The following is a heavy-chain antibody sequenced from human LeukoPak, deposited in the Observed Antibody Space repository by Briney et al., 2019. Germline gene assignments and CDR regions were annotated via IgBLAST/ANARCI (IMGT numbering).Heavy chain of an antibody. J-gene: IGHJ6*03. CDR3: ARDAEYYYDSGGYYMDV. CDR1: GGSISSYY. V-gene: IGHV4-59*01. D-gene: IGHD3-22*01. Sequence: PSETLSLTCTVSGGSISSYYWSWIRRPPGKGLEWIGYIYYSGSTNYKPSLKSRVTISVDTSKNQFSLKLSSVTAADTAVYYCARDAEYYYDSGGYYMDVWGKGTTVTVSS. CDR2: IYYSGST.